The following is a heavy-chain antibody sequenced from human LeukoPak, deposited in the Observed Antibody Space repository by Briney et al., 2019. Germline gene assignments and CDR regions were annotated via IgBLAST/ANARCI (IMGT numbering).Heavy chain of an antibody. D-gene: IGHD6-13*01. J-gene: IGHJ4*02. CDR1: GGSVSSYY. CDR2: IYTSGST. Sequence: SETLSLTCTVSGGSVSSYYWSWIRQPAGKGLEWIGRIYTSGSTNYNPSLKSRVTMSVDTSKNQFSLKLTSMTAADTAVYYCAREVNSSTWRPLDFWGQGTLVTVSS. V-gene: IGHV4-4*07. CDR3: AREVNSSTWRPLDF.